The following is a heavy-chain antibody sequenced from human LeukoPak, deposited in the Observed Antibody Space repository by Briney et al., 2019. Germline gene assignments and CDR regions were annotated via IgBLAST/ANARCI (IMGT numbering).Heavy chain of an antibody. CDR2: INHSGST. CDR1: GGSFSGYY. CDR3: ASTRYDFWSGYVYYFDY. J-gene: IGHJ4*02. V-gene: IGHV4-34*01. D-gene: IGHD3-3*01. Sequence: SETLSLTCAVYGGSFSGYYWSWIRQPPGKGLEWIGEINHSGSTNYNPSLKSRVTISVDTSKNQFSLKLSSVTAADTAVYYCASTRYDFWSGYVYYFDYWGQGTLVTVSS.